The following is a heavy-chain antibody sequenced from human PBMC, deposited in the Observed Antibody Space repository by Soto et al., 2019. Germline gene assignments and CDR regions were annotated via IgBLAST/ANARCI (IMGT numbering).Heavy chain of an antibody. CDR1: GYTFSSIG. CDR3: ARDLDASGSYFTDY. D-gene: IGHD3-10*01. V-gene: IGHV1-18*01. Sequence: QVQLVQSGAEVKKPGASVKVSCKASGYTFSSIGISWVRQAPGQGLEWMGWISPYNGNTYYAQRVQGRVTMTTDTSTSTAYMELRGLRSDDTAVYYCARDLDASGSYFTDYWGQGTLVTVSS. J-gene: IGHJ4*02. CDR2: ISPYNGNT.